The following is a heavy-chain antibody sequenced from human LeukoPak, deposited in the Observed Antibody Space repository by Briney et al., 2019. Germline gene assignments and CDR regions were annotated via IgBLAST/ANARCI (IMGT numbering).Heavy chain of an antibody. J-gene: IGHJ4*02. CDR1: GFTFSSYS. Sequence: GGSLRLSCAASGFTFSSYSMNWVRQAPGKGLEWVSYISSSSSTIYYADSVKGRFTISRDNSKNTLYLQMNSLRAEDTAVYYCAKRGYDSSGYYSFDYWGQGTLVTVSS. V-gene: IGHV3-48*01. D-gene: IGHD3-22*01. CDR3: AKRGYDSSGYYSFDY. CDR2: ISSSSSTI.